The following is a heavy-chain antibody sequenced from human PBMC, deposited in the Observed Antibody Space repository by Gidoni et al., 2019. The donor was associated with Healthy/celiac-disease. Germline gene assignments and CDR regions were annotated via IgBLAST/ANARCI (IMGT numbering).Heavy chain of an antibody. CDR1: GYTFTSDG. D-gene: IGHD4-17*01. Sequence: QVQLVQSGAEVKKPGASVKVSCKASGYTFTSDGISWVRQAPGQGLEWMGWISAYNGNTMTTDTSTSTAYMELRSLRSDDTAVYYCARYGLATVVTWYGMDVWGQGTTVTVSS. CDR2: ISAYNGN. V-gene: IGHV1-18*01. CDR3: ARYGLATVVTWYGMDV. J-gene: IGHJ6*02.